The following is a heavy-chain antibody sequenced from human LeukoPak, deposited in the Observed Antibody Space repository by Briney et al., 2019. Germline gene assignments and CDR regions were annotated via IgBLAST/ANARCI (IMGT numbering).Heavy chain of an antibody. D-gene: IGHD2-2*01. Sequence: SETLSLTCAVYGGSFSGYYWSWIRQPPGKGLEWIGEINHSGSTNYNPSLKSRVSISVDTSKNQFSLKLSSVTAADTAVYYCARASSTYYFDYWGQGTLVTVSS. CDR2: INHSGST. CDR3: ARASSTYYFDY. V-gene: IGHV4-34*01. J-gene: IGHJ4*02. CDR1: GGSFSGYY.